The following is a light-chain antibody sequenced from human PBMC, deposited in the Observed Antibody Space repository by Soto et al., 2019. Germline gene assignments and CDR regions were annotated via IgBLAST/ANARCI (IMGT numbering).Light chain of an antibody. Sequence: QSALTQTASVSGSPGQSITISCTGTSSDVGSYNLVSWYQQHPGKAPKLMIYEVSKRPSGVSNRFSGSKSGNTASLTISGLQDEDEADYYCCSYAGSSPYVFGTGTKVTVL. CDR3: CSYAGSSPYV. CDR2: EVS. J-gene: IGLJ1*01. CDR1: SSDVGSYNL. V-gene: IGLV2-23*02.